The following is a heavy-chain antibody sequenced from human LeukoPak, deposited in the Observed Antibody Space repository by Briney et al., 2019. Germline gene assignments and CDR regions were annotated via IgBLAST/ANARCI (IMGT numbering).Heavy chain of an antibody. CDR2: INHGGAS. J-gene: IGHJ5*02. CDR3: AGGYGSGSFSA. CDR1: GFTLNAYY. D-gene: IGHD3-10*01. V-gene: IGHV3-11*01. Sequence: GGSLRLSCAASGFTLNAYYMSRIRQAPGKGLELIAYINHGGASYADSVKGRFTISRDNAESSLHLQMNSLRVEDTALYYCAGGYGSGSFSAWGQGTLVTVSS.